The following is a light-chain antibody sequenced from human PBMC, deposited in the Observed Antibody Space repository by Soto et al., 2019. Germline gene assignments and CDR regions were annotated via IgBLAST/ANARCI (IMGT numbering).Light chain of an antibody. CDR2: DAS. V-gene: IGKV3-11*01. Sequence: DIVWTQSPATLSSSPGERANISCRASQSVSSYLAWYQKKPGQAPRLLIYDASNRATGIPARFSGSGSGTDFNLTISRLETEDLAVYECQQRSNWPRTFGQGT. J-gene: IGKJ1*01. CDR1: QSVSSY. CDR3: QQRSNWPRT.